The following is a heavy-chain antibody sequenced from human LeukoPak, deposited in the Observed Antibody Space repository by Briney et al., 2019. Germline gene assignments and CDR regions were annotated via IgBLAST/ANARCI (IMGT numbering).Heavy chain of an antibody. V-gene: IGHV3-64*01. CDR2: ISTNGGST. CDR1: GFTFSNYA. J-gene: IGHJ6*02. Sequence: GPLRLSCAASGFTFSNYAMHRVRQAPGKGLADVSAISTNGGSTYYANSVKGRFTISRDNSKNTPYLQMGSLRAEDMAVYYCARGYCSSTSCLGYYGMDVWGQGTTVTVSS. CDR3: ARGYCSSTSCLGYYGMDV. D-gene: IGHD2-2*01.